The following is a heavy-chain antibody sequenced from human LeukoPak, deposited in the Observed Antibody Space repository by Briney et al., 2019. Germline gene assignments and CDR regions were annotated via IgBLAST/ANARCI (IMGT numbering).Heavy chain of an antibody. CDR3: LLQMTYGELSDPDF. CDR1: GFTLSSLA. J-gene: IGHJ4*02. V-gene: IGHV3-21*01. Sequence: GRSLRLSCAASGFTLSSLAMHWVRQAPGKGLEWVSSSGTRSGPKYYADSVMGRFTISRDSAMNSVSLQINSLRAEDTAVYYCLLQMTYGELSDPDFRGQGTLVTVSS. D-gene: IGHD3-16*02. CDR2: SGTRSGPK.